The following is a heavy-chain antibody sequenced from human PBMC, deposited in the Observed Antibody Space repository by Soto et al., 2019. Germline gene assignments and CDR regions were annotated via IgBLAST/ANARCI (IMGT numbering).Heavy chain of an antibody. V-gene: IGHV4-59*01. Sequence: SETLSLTCTVSGGSISNYYWSWIRQPPGKGLEWIGYIHYSGTTNYNPSLKSRVTLSVDTSKNQFSLKWSPVPAADTALYYCAPSYGGKTFPFDYWGQGTLVTVSS. D-gene: IGHD4-17*01. CDR3: APSYGGKTFPFDY. CDR1: GGSISNYY. CDR2: IHYSGTT. J-gene: IGHJ4*02.